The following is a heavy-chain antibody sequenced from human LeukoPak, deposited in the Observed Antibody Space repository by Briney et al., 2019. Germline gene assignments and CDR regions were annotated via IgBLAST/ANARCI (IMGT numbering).Heavy chain of an antibody. Sequence: SLRLSCQDSGFNSGDYAMNWVRQAPGKGLEWVGFIRSKTYGETTEYGVSMKGRFTISRDDSKSTVYLQMNSLKIEDTAVYYCTKSWNYAWDYWGQGTLVTVS. D-gene: IGHD3-16*01. V-gene: IGHV3-49*04. CDR3: TKSWNYAWDY. CDR1: GFNSGDYA. CDR2: IRSKTYGETT. J-gene: IGHJ4*02.